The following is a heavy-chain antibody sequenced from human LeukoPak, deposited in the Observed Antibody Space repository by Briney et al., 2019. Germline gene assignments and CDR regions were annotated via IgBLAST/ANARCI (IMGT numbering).Heavy chain of an antibody. V-gene: IGHV4-39*01. CDR1: GGSISSSSYY. J-gene: IGHJ3*02. CDR3: ARYTIFGVVIKDAFDI. D-gene: IGHD3-3*01. CDR2: IYYSGST. Sequence: KPSETLSLTCTVSGGSISSSSYYWGWIRQPPGKGLERIGSIYYSGSTYYSPSLKSRVTISVDTSKNQFSLKLSSVTAADTAVYYCARYTIFGVVIKDAFDIWGQGTMVTVSS.